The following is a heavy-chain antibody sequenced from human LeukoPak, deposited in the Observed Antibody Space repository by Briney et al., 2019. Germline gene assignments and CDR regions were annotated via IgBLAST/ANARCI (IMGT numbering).Heavy chain of an antibody. Sequence: GGSLRLSCAASGFSLSAYWMTWVRQAPGKGLEWVANINRDGSQKNHVDSVKGRFTISRDNAENSLFLQMNSLTAEDTAVYYCARDWAWGGFDHWGQGTLVTVSS. V-gene: IGHV3-7*01. CDR3: ARDWAWGGFDH. J-gene: IGHJ4*02. CDR1: GFSLSAYW. CDR2: INRDGSQK. D-gene: IGHD3-16*01.